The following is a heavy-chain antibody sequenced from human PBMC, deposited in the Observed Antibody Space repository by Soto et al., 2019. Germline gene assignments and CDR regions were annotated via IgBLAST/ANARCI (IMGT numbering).Heavy chain of an antibody. Sequence: QVQLVQAGAEVKKPGASLKVSCKASGYTFTAYYIHWVRQAPGQGLEWVAVISHDGSNTDYGDSVKGRFTISRDNSKSTLSLQMNSLRPEDTGVYYCAKDAGSTEYFFASWGQGTLVSVSS. V-gene: IGHV3-30*18. CDR3: AKDAGSTEYFFAS. CDR1: GYTFTAYY. CDR2: ISHDGSNT. J-gene: IGHJ4*02.